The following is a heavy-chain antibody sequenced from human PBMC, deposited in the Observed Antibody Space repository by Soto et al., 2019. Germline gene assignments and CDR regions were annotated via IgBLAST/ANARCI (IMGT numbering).Heavy chain of an antibody. Sequence: ASVKVSCKTSGCTFTGFFIHWVRQAPGQGLEWMGWINPKSGGTNYAQSFQDWVTMTRDTSINTAFLELNSLKSDDTAVYYCARDGLHGSGSPGLYNMDVWGQGTTVTVSS. D-gene: IGHD3-10*01. V-gene: IGHV1-2*04. CDR3: ARDGLHGSGSPGLYNMDV. J-gene: IGHJ6*02. CDR1: GCTFTGFF. CDR2: INPKSGGT.